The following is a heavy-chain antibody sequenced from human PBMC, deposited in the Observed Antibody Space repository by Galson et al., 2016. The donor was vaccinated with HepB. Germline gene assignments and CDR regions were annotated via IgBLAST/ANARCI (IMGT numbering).Heavy chain of an antibody. V-gene: IGHV3-66*01. Sequence: SLRLSCAASGFTVSNYYMNWVRQAPGKGLEWVSVSYIGGDTYYADSVKGRFTISRDNSKNTLYLQMNRLRVEDTAVYYCAGEPGIPNGMDVWGQGTTVTVSS. J-gene: IGHJ6*02. CDR1: GFTVSNYY. CDR3: AGEPGIPNGMDV. CDR2: SYIGGDT. D-gene: IGHD1-14*01.